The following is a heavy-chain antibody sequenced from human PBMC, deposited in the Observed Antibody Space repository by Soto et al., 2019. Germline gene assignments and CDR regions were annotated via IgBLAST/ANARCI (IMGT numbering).Heavy chain of an antibody. CDR3: ARHYYDILTGYYAPNWFDP. V-gene: IGHV4-39*01. CDR2: IYYSGST. CDR1: GGSISSSSYY. D-gene: IGHD3-9*01. Sequence: SETLSLTCTVSGGSISSSSYYWGWIRQPPGKGLEWIGSIYYSGSTYYNPSLKSRVTISVDTSKNQFSLKLGSVTAADTAVYYCARHYYDILTGYYAPNWFDPWGQGTLVTVSS. J-gene: IGHJ5*02.